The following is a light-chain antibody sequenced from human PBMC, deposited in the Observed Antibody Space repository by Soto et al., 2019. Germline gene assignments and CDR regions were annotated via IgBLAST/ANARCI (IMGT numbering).Light chain of an antibody. Sequence: QSAMTQPPSVSAAPGQTVTISCSGSSSNIGGNSVSWYQQLPGTAPNLLIYDDNKRPSGIPDRFSGSKSGTSATLGITGFQTGDEADYYCGSWDSSLSAYVFGTGTKVTVL. CDR2: DDN. CDR3: GSWDSSLSAYV. CDR1: SSNIGGNS. V-gene: IGLV1-51*01. J-gene: IGLJ1*01.